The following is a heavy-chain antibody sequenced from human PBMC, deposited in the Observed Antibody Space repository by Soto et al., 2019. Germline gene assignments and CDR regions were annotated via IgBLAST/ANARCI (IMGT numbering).Heavy chain of an antibody. V-gene: IGHV3-21*01. D-gene: IGHD4-17*01. CDR1: GFTFSSYS. CDR2: ISSSSSYI. Sequence: GGSLRLSCAASGFTFSSYSMNWVRQAPGKGLEWVSSISSSSSYIYYADSVKGRFTISRDNAKNSLYLQMNSLRAEDTAVYYCARDLVTTVTINYMDVWGKGTTVTVSS. J-gene: IGHJ6*03. CDR3: ARDLVTTVTINYMDV.